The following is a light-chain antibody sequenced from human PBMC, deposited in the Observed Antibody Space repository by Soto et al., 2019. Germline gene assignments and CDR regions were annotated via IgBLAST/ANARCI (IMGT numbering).Light chain of an antibody. CDR1: HSVNYN. CDR3: QQYNNWPPIT. Sequence: EIVMTQSPDTLSVSPGERATLSCRASHSVNYNLAWYQQRPGQGPRLLIYDAFTRADGVPARFSGSGSGTEFTLTSTSLQSEDSAVYYCQQYNNWPPITFGQGTRLEIK. J-gene: IGKJ5*01. CDR2: DAF. V-gene: IGKV3-15*01.